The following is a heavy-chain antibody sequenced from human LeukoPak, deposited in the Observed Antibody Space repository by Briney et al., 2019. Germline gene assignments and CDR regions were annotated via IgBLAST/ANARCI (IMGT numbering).Heavy chain of an antibody. CDR2: IYHSGST. J-gene: IGHJ3*02. Sequence: SETLSLTCTVSGGSISSSSYYWGWIRQPPGKGLEWIGSIYHSGSTNYNPSLKSRVTISVDTSKNQFSLKLSSVTAADTAVYYCARDWSGYIDAFDIWGQGTMVTVSS. CDR3: ARDWSGYIDAFDI. V-gene: IGHV4-39*07. D-gene: IGHD6-13*01. CDR1: GGSISSSSYY.